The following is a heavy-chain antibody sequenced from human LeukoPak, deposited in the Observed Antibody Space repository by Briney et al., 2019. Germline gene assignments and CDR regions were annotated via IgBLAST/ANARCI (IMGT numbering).Heavy chain of an antibody. CDR1: GYKFTDDY. J-gene: IGHJ4*02. D-gene: IGHD3-16*01. Sequence: ASVKVSCKASGYKFTDDYMHWVRQAPGQGLEFMGWINPDSGFTNYAQKFKGRVTMARDTSISTAYLEVRSLTSDDTAVYYCAPTAEAYTSWWKVWGQGTLVTVSS. V-gene: IGHV1-2*02. CDR3: APTAEAYTSWWKV. CDR2: INPDSGFT.